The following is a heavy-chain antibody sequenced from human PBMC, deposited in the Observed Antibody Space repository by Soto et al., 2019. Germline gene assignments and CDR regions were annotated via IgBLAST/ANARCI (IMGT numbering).Heavy chain of an antibody. Sequence: QVQLEQSGAEVKRPGSSVTVSCKTSGGNCNTYPISWLRQAPGPRLEWMGKIIPIFGTPDYAQKFQGRGTINADEATTTVYMELRSMKSDDSAVYYCASDTRLWGSTGWKRENLFDIWGQGTMVTVSS. CDR1: GGNCNTYP. J-gene: IGHJ3*02. CDR2: IIPIFGTP. V-gene: IGHV1-69*18. CDR3: ASDTRLWGSTGWKRENLFDI. D-gene: IGHD3-16*01.